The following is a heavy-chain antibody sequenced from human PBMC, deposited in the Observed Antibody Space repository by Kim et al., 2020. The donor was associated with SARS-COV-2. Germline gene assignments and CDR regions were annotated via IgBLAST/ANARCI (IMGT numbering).Heavy chain of an antibody. CDR3: ARDHIVVVPAASPDYYYYGMDV. J-gene: IGHJ6*02. CDR2: ISAYNGNT. CDR1: GYTFTSYG. V-gene: IGHV1-18*04. Sequence: ASVKVSCKASGYTFTSYGISWVRQAPGQGLEWMGWISAYNGNTNYAQKLQGRVTMTTDTSTSTAYMELRSLRSDDTAVYYCARDHIVVVPAASPDYYYYGMDVWGQGTTVTVSS. D-gene: IGHD2-2*01.